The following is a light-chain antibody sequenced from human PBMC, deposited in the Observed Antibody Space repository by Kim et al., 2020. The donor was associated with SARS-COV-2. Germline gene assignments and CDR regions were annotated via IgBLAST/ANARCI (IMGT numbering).Light chain of an antibody. CDR3: QQYYSTPQT. Sequence: DIVMTQSPDSLAVSLGERATINCKSSQSVLYSSDNKNYLAWYQQKAGQPPKLLISWASIRESGVPDRFTGGGSGTDFTLTISSLQAEDVATYYCQQYYSTPQTFGRGTKLEIK. V-gene: IGKV4-1*01. CDR2: WAS. J-gene: IGKJ2*01. CDR1: QSVLYSSDNKNY.